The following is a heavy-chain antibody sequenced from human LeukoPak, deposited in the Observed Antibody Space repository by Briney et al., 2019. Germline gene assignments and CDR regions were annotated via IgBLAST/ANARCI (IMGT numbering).Heavy chain of an antibody. V-gene: IGHV3-23*01. CDR2: ISGSGGST. Sequence: GGSLRLSCAASGFTFSSYAVSWVRQAPGKGLEWVSAISGSGGSTYYADSVKGRFTISRDNSKNTLYLQMNSLRAEDTAVYYCAKSKYYYYYGMDVWGQGTTVTVSS. CDR1: GFTFSSYA. J-gene: IGHJ6*02. CDR3: AKSKYYYYYGMDV.